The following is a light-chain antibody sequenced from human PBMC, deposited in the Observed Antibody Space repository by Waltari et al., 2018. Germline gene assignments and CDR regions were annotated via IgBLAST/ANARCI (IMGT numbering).Light chain of an antibody. V-gene: IGKV3-20*01. J-gene: IGKJ5*01. CDR1: QSVSSN. CDR3: QQYGSSPRIT. CDR2: GAS. Sequence: EIVMTQSPATLSVSPGERATLSCRASQSVSSNLAWYQQKPGQSPRLLIYGASSRATGIPDRFSGSVSGTDFTLTISRLEPEDFAVYYCQQYGSSPRITFGQGTRLEIK.